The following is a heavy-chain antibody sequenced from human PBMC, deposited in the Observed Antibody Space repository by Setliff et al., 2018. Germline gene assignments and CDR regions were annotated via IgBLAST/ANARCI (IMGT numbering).Heavy chain of an antibody. V-gene: IGHV3-48*04. CDR3: VRDTTSGWMLTN. CDR2: LNNDGTTI. Sequence: PGGSLRLSYAASGFTFSTYGLNWVRQAPGKGLEWISYLNNDGTTIYYADSVRGRFTISRDNARDSLYLQMNSLRAEDTAVYYCVRDTTSGWMLTNWGQGTPVTVSS. J-gene: IGHJ4*02. D-gene: IGHD6-25*01. CDR1: GFTFSTYG.